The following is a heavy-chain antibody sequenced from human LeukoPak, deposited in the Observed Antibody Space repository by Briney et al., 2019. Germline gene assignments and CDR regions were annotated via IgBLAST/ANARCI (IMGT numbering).Heavy chain of an antibody. CDR3: ARGAGYNYPYYFDY. CDR1: GFTFSSYA. V-gene: IGHV3-30*14. Sequence: GGSLRLSCAASGFTFSSYAMHWVRQAPGKGLEWVAVISYDGSNKYYADSVKGRFTISRDNSKNTLYLQMSSLRAEDTAVYYCARGAGYNYPYYFDYWGQGTLVTVSS. CDR2: ISYDGSNK. J-gene: IGHJ4*02. D-gene: IGHD5-24*01.